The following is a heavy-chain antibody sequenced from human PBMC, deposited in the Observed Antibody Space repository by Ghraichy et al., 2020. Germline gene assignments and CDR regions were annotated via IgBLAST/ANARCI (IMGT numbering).Heavy chain of an antibody. V-gene: IGHV4-31*01. D-gene: IGHD3-22*01. CDR2: VYSSGTT. Sequence: SQTLSLTCSVSGGSIRRGTYYWSWIRQHPGKGLEWMGYVYSSGTTYYNPSLKSPLTISIDTSRNHFSLKLTSVTAADTAIYFCARGLWKNYYDRDHWYFDLWGRGTLVTVSS. CDR3: ARGLWKNYYDRDHWYFDL. J-gene: IGHJ2*01. CDR1: GGSIRRGTYY.